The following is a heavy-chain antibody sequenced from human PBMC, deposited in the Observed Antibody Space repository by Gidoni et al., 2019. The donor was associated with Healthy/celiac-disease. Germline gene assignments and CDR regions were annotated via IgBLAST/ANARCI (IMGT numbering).Heavy chain of an antibody. V-gene: IGHV4-59*01. Sequence: QVQLQESGPGLVKPSETLSLPCTVSGGSISSYYWSWIRQPPGKGLEWIGYIYYSGSTNYNPSLKSRVTISVDTSKNQFSLKLSSVTAADTAVYYCARVASSGVYYYYGMDVWGQGTTVTVSS. CDR1: GGSISSYY. D-gene: IGHD3-22*01. J-gene: IGHJ6*02. CDR2: IYYSGST. CDR3: ARVASSGVYYYYGMDV.